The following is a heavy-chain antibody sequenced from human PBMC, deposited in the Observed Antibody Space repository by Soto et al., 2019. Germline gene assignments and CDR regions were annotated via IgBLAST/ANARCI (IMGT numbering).Heavy chain of an antibody. CDR2: IKSKTNGGTT. CDR3: TTDHVTIFGVVNYYFDY. J-gene: IGHJ4*02. Sequence: EVQLVESGGGLVKPGGSLRLSCAASGFTFSNAYMSWVGQAPGKGLEWVGRIKSKTNGGTTNYAAPVKGRFTISRDDSQNTVYLQMNSLKTEDTAVYYCTTDHVTIFGVVNYYFDYWGQGTLVSVSS. D-gene: IGHD3-3*01. V-gene: IGHV3-15*01. CDR1: GFTFSNAY.